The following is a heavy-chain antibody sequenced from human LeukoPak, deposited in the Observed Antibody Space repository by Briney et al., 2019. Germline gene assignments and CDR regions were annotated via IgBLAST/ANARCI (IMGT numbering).Heavy chain of an antibody. D-gene: IGHD6-19*01. CDR2: LHAYGSEY. Sequence: GGSLRLSCVGSGFSLSGYWMSWVRQAPGKGLEWVARLHAYGSEYSCVGSVKGRFTISGDNAKNPLYLQMNSLRAEDTAVYYCARVSSGWYLDHWGQGTLVTVSS. CDR1: GFSLSGYW. CDR3: ARVSSGWYLDH. J-gene: IGHJ5*02. V-gene: IGHV3-7*01.